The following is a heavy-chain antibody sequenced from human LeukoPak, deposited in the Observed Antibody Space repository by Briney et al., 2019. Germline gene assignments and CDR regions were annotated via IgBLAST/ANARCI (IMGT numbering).Heavy chain of an antibody. Sequence: SETLSLTCIVSGGSISGYYWSWIRQPPGRGLGWIGYISDTGTSIYNPSLKNRLSMLVDTSKNHFYLNMTSVTAADTAIYYCARTRTYLDYWGQGALVTVSS. V-gene: IGHV4-59*01. CDR1: GGSISGYY. D-gene: IGHD1-7*01. J-gene: IGHJ4*02. CDR3: ARTRTYLDY. CDR2: ISDTGTS.